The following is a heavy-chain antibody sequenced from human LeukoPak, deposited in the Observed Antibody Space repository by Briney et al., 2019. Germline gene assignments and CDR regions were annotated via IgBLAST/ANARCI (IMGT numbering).Heavy chain of an antibody. Sequence: GGSLRLSCAASGFTFSSNYMSWVRQAPGKGLEWVSVIYSGGSTYYADSVKGRFTISRDNSKNTLYLQMNSLRAEDTAVYYCARGFVLGYCSSTSCPDYWGQGTLVTVSS. D-gene: IGHD2-2*01. CDR3: ARGFVLGYCSSTSCPDY. CDR2: IYSGGST. J-gene: IGHJ4*02. CDR1: GFTFSSNY. V-gene: IGHV3-66*02.